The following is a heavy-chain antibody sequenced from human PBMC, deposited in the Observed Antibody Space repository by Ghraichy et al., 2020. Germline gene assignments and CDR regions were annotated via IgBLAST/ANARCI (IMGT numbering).Heavy chain of an antibody. CDR3: ARKGDYGDYVGWFDP. CDR1: GGSISSYY. CDR2: IYYSGST. J-gene: IGHJ5*02. Sequence: SETLSLTCTVSGGSISSYYWSWIRQPPGKGLEWIGYIYYSGSTNYNPSLKSRVTISVDTSKNQFSLKLSSVTAADTAVYYCARKGDYGDYVGWFDPWGQGTLVTVSS. D-gene: IGHD4-17*01. V-gene: IGHV4-59*01.